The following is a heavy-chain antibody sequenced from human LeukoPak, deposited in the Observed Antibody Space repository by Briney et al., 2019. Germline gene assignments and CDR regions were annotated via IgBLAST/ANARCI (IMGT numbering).Heavy chain of an antibody. CDR1: GYTFTGYY. J-gene: IGHJ4*02. CDR3: ARSTSAFDSPFDL. V-gene: IGHV1-2*02. Sequence: ASVKVLCKASGYTFTGYYMHWVRQAPGQGLEWMGWINPNRGGTNYAQKCQGRVTMTRDTSISTAYMELSRLRSDDTAVYYCARSTSAFDSPFDLWGQGTLVTVSS. CDR2: INPNRGGT. D-gene: IGHD5-12*01.